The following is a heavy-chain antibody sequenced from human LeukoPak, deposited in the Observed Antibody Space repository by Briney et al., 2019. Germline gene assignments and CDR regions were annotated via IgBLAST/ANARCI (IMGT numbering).Heavy chain of an antibody. CDR2: ISYDGSNK. J-gene: IGHJ3*02. CDR1: GFTFSSYA. Sequence: GGSLRLSCVASGFTFSSYAMHWVRQAPGKGLEWVAVISYDGSNKYYADSVKGRFTISRDNSKNTLYLQMNSLRAEDTAVYYCARGGYCSSTSCYENSAFDIWGQGTMVTVSS. V-gene: IGHV3-30*04. CDR3: ARGGYCSSTSCYENSAFDI. D-gene: IGHD2-2*01.